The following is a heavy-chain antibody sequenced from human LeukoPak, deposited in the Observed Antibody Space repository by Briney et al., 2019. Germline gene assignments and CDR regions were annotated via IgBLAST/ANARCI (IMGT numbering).Heavy chain of an antibody. CDR2: ISGSGGST. CDR1: GFTFSSYA. CDR3: AKDSRRYYYDSSGYY. J-gene: IGHJ4*02. D-gene: IGHD3-22*01. Sequence: GGSLRLSCAASGFTFSSYAMSWVRQAPGKGLEWVSAISGSGGSTYYADSVKGRFTIPRDNSKNTLYLQMNSLRAEDTAVYYCAKDSRRYYYDSSGYYWGQGTLVTVSS. V-gene: IGHV3-23*01.